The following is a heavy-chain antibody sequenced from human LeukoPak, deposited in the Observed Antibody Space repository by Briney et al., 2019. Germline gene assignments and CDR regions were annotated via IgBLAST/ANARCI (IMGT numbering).Heavy chain of an antibody. Sequence: SETLSLTCAVYGGSFSGYYWSWIRQPPGKGLEWIGEINHSGSTNYNPSLKSRVTISVDTSKNQFSLKLSSVTAADTAVYYCARLLYAMVRPLGDYYYYYMDVWGKGTTVTVSS. V-gene: IGHV4-34*01. CDR1: GGSFSGYY. CDR2: INHSGST. CDR3: ARLLYAMVRPLGDYYYYYMDV. J-gene: IGHJ6*03. D-gene: IGHD3-10*01.